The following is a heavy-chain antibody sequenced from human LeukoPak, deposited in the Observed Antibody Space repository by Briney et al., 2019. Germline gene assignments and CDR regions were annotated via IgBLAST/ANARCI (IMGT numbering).Heavy chain of an antibody. CDR2: IIPIFGTA. CDR1: VGTFTIYA. CDR3: ASSPRGYSSGWSYFDY. V-gene: IGHV1-69*01. D-gene: IGHD6-19*01. Sequence: SVTVSLTSSVGTFTIYAISWVRQAHGPGLEWMGVIIPIFGTANYSQKFPGRVTITADESTSTAYVELSSLRSEDAAVYYCASSPRGYSSGWSYFDYWGQGTLVTVSS. J-gene: IGHJ4*02.